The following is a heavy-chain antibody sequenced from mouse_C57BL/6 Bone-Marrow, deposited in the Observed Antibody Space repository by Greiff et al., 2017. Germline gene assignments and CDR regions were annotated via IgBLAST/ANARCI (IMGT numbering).Heavy chain of an antibody. J-gene: IGHJ2*01. CDR3: TTPFYYYGSRRFDY. CDR1: GFNIKDDY. V-gene: IGHV14-4*01. Sequence: EVKVVESGAELVRPGASVKLSCTASGFNIKDDYMHWVKQRPEQGLEWIGWIDPENGDTEYASKFQGKATITADTSSNTAYLQLSSLTSEDTAVYYCTTPFYYYGSRRFDYWGQGTTLTVSS. D-gene: IGHD1-1*01. CDR2: IDPENGDT.